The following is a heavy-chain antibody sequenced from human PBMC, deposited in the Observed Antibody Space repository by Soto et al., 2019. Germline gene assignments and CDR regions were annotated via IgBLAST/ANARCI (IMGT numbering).Heavy chain of an antibody. CDR3: ARAQTRITIFGVVRLYYGMDV. CDR2: IWYDGSNK. CDR1: GFTFSSYG. V-gene: IGHV3-33*01. D-gene: IGHD3-3*01. Sequence: GGSLRLSCAASGFTFSSYGMHWVRQAPGKGLEWVAVIWYDGSNKYYADSVKGRFTISRDNSKNTLYLQMNSLRAEDTAVYYCARAQTRITIFGVVRLYYGMDVWGQGTTVTVSS. J-gene: IGHJ6*02.